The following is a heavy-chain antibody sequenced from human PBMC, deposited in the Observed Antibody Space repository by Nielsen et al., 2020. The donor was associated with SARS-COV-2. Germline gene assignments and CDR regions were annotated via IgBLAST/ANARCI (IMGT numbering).Heavy chain of an antibody. CDR1: GYTFTGDY. CDR2: INPNSGGT. V-gene: IGHV1-2*06. Sequence: ASVQVSCKASGYTFTGDYMHWVRQAPGHGLEWMGRINPNSGGTNYAQKFQGRVTMTRDTSISTAYMELSRLRSDDTAVYYCARDLLGAAYYDILTGYSDWFDPWGQGTLVTVSS. CDR3: ARDLLGAAYYDILTGYSDWFDP. D-gene: IGHD3-9*01. J-gene: IGHJ5*02.